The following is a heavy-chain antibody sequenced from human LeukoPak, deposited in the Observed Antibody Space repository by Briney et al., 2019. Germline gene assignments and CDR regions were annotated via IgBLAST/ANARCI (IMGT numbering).Heavy chain of an antibody. V-gene: IGHV3-30*18. Sequence: GGSLRLSCAASVFTFNSYGMHWVRQAPGKGLEWVAVISYDGSNKYYADSVKGRFTISRDNSKNTLYLQMNSLRAEDTAVYYCAKAGGSGSYSNWFDPWGQGTLVTVSS. CDR1: VFTFNSYG. CDR3: AKAGGSGSYSNWFDP. J-gene: IGHJ5*02. D-gene: IGHD3-10*01. CDR2: ISYDGSNK.